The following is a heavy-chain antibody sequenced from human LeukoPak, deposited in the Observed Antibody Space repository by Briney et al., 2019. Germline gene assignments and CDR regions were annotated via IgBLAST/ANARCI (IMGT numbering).Heavy chain of an antibody. CDR1: ESTFSTYA. V-gene: IGHV3-30-3*01. CDR2: ISYDGSNK. CDR3: ARDLGRVVVISYYFDY. Sequence: HAGRSLRLSCAASESTFSTYAMHWVRQAPGKGLEWVAVISYDGSNKYYADSVKGRFTISRDNSKNTLYLQMNSLRAEDTAVYYCARDLGRVVVISYYFDYWGQGTLVTVSS. J-gene: IGHJ4*02. D-gene: IGHD3-22*01.